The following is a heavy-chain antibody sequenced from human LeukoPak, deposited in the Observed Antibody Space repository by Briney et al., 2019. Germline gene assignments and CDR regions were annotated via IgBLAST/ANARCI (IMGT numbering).Heavy chain of an antibody. D-gene: IGHD3-16*01. CDR1: GFTFSSYS. CDR2: ISSSSSTI. Sequence: GGSLRLSCAASGFTFSSYSMNWVRQAPGKGLEWVSYISSSSSTIYYADSVKGRFTISRDNTKNSLYLQMNSLRAEDTAVYYCARDWASGPLDVWGKGTTVTISS. CDR3: ARDWASGPLDV. V-gene: IGHV3-48*01. J-gene: IGHJ6*04.